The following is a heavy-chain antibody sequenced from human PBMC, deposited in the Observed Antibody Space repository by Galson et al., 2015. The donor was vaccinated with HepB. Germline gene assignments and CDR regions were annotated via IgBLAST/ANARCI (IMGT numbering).Heavy chain of an antibody. CDR1: GFTFSNAW. V-gene: IGHV3-15*01. Sequence: SLRLSCAASGFTFSNAWMSWVRQAPGKGLEWVGRIKSKTDGGTTDYAAPVKGRFTISRDDSKNTLYLQMNSLKTEDTAVYYCTTSNDYYDSSGYYSVDYWGQGTLVTVSS. D-gene: IGHD3-22*01. CDR2: IKSKTDGGTT. CDR3: TTSNDYYDSSGYYSVDY. J-gene: IGHJ4*02.